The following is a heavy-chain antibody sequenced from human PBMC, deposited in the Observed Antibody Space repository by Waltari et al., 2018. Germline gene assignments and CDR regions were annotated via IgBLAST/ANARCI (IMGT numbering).Heavy chain of an antibody. V-gene: IGHV3-7*01. D-gene: IGHD1-1*01. CDR2: MNKDGSER. Sequence: EVQLVESGGGLAHPGGSLTLSCVGSGFTLRNYWMTWVGQAPGTGLGCVATMNKDGSERYYVYSVRCRFIISKDDAKNSLSLEMNILAVEDTAIYYCARDSPDKHWKFFGNDHWGQGTLVNVSP. J-gene: IGHJ4*02. CDR1: GFTLRNYW. CDR3: ARDSPDKHWKFFGNDH.